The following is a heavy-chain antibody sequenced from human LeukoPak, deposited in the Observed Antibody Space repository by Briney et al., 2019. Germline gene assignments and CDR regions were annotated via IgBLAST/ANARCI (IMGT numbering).Heavy chain of an antibody. CDR2: IYYSGST. D-gene: IGHD5-12*01. V-gene: IGHV4-39*07. CDR1: GGSISSSSYY. CDR3: ALVAAASDAFDI. Sequence: SETLSLTCTVSGGSISSSSYYWGWIRQPPGKGLEWIGSIYYSGSTYYNPSLKSRVTISVDRSKNQFSLKLSSVIAADTAVYYCALVAAASDAFDIWGQGTMVTVSS. J-gene: IGHJ3*02.